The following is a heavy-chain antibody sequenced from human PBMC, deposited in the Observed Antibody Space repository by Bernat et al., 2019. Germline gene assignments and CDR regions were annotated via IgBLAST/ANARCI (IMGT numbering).Heavy chain of an antibody. CDR1: GFKSGDYA. D-gene: IGHD2-2*01. V-gene: IGHV3-49*04. J-gene: IGHJ4*02. CDR2: IRSKDYGGTT. CDR3: TTSYTRGTTSPDY. Sequence: EVQLVESGGGLVQPGRSLRLSCTTSGFKSGDYAMSWVRQAPGKGLEWVGCIRSKDYGGTTEYAASVKGRFSISRDDSKSIAYLQMNSLKTEDTAVYYCTTSYTRGTTSPDYWGQGTLVTVSS.